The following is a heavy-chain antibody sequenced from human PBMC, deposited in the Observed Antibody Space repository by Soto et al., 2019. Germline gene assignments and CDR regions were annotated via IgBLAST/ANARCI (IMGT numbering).Heavy chain of an antibody. J-gene: IGHJ4*02. CDR1: GFPFSSYG. V-gene: IGHV3-30*03. Sequence: QVQLVESGGGVVQPGRSLRLSCAASGFPFSSYGMHWVRQAPGKGLDWVALISYDGSNKYYADSVKGRLTISRDNSKHTLYLEMSSLRVEDTAVYYCAGGQYYFDYCGQGTLVSVSS. D-gene: IGHD2-15*01. CDR2: ISYDGSNK. CDR3: AGGQYYFDY.